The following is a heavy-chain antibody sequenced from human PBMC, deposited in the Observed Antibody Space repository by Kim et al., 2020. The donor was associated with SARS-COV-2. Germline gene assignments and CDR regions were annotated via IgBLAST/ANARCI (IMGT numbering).Heavy chain of an antibody. Sequence: SETLSLTCAVSGGSISSSNWWSWVLQPPGKVLEWIGEIYHSGSTNYNPPLKSQATISVDKSKNQFSLKLSSVTAADTAVYYCARSAAGTNFDYWGQGTLVTVSS. J-gene: IGHJ4*02. CDR3: ARSAAGTNFDY. CDR2: IYHSGST. CDR1: GGSISSSNW. V-gene: IGHV4-4*02. D-gene: IGHD6-13*01.